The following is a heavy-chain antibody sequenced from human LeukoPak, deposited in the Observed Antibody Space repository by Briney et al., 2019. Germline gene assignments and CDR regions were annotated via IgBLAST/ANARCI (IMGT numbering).Heavy chain of an antibody. CDR2: INPNSGGT. J-gene: IGHJ5*02. V-gene: IGHV1-2*02. CDR3: ARDKGAAAGVNWFDP. CDR1: GYTFTSYA. D-gene: IGHD6-13*01. Sequence: ASVKVSCKASGYTFTSYAMNWVRQAPGQGLEWMGWINPNSGGTNYAQKFQGRVTMTRDTSISTAYMELSRLRSDDTAVYYCARDKGAAAGVNWFDPWGQGTLVTVSS.